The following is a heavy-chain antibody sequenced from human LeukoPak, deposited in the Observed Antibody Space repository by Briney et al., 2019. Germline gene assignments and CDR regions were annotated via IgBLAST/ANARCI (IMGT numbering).Heavy chain of an antibody. V-gene: IGHV3-7*03. J-gene: IGHJ5*02. CDR1: GFTFSSYW. CDR3: ARDYYDSSGYYWFDP. Sequence: GGSLRLSCAASGFTFSSYWMSWVRQAPGKGLEWVANIKQDGSEKYYVDSVKGRFTISRDNAKNSLYPQMNSLRAEDTALYYCARDYYDSSGYYWFDPWGQGTLVTVSS. D-gene: IGHD3-22*01. CDR2: IKQDGSEK.